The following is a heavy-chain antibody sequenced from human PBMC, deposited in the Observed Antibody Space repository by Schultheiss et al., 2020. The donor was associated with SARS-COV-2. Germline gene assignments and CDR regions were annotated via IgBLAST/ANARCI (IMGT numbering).Heavy chain of an antibody. CDR2: ISGSGGST. CDR3: AKGGYCSSTSCFETYGLDV. CDR1: GFTFSSYA. V-gene: IGHV3-23*01. D-gene: IGHD2-2*01. Sequence: GGSLRLSCAASGFTFSSYAMSWVRQAPGKGLEWVSAISGSGGSTYYADSVKGRFTISRDNSKNTLYLQMNSLRAEDTAVYYCAKGGYCSSTSCFETYGLDVWGQGTTVTVSS. J-gene: IGHJ6*02.